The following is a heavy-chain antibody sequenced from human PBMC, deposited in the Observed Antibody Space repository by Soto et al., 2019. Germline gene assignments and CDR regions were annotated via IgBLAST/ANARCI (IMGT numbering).Heavy chain of an antibody. CDR3: VKGLDIVATRVPGRDY. V-gene: IGHV3-64D*08. D-gene: IGHD5-12*01. Sequence: GGSLRVSCSAAGVTFVGYARHWVRQAPGKGLEYVSAISSNGGSTYYADSVKGRFTISRDNSKNTLYLQMSSLRAEDTAVYYCVKGLDIVATRVPGRDYWGQGTLVTVSS. J-gene: IGHJ4*02. CDR1: GVTFVGYA. CDR2: ISSNGGST.